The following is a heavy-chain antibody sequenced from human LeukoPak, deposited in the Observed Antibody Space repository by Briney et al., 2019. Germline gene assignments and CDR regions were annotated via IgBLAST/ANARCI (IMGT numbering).Heavy chain of an antibody. CDR1: GFTFSSYA. V-gene: IGHV3-23*01. Sequence: GGSLRLSCAASGFTFSSYAMSWVRQAPGKGLEWVSAISGSGGSTYYADYVKGPFTSSRDTSKNTLYRQMSSLRAEDTAVYCCAKRRGYCSSTSCYAFDYWGQGTLVTVSS. D-gene: IGHD2-2*01. J-gene: IGHJ4*02. CDR3: AKRRGYCSSTSCYAFDY. CDR2: ISGSGGST.